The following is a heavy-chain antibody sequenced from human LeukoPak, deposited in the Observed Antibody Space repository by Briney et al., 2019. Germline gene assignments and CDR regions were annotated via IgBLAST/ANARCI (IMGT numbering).Heavy chain of an antibody. J-gene: IGHJ4*02. CDR1: GYTFTGYY. CDR3: ARVGYSSGWSDY. CDR2: INPNSGGT. D-gene: IGHD6-19*01. V-gene: IGHV1-2*06. Sequence: ASVKVSCKASGYTFTGYYMHWVRQAPGQGLEWMGRINPNSGGTNYAQEFQGRVTMTRDTSISTAYMELSRLRSDDTAVYYCARVGYSSGWSDYWGRGTLVTVSS.